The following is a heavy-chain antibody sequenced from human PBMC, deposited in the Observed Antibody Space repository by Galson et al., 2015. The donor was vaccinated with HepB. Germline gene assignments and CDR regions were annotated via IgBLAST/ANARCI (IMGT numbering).Heavy chain of an antibody. D-gene: IGHD3-10*01. CDR1: GGTFSSYS. Sequence: SVKVSCKASGGTFSSYSISWVRQAPGQGLEWMGRIIPILDIANYAQKFQGRVTIIADKSTSTAYMEVSSQRSEDTAVYYCARDRYGSGRGDAFDIWGQGTMVTVSS. V-gene: IGHV1-69*04. CDR3: ARDRYGSGRGDAFDI. CDR2: IIPILDIA. J-gene: IGHJ3*02.